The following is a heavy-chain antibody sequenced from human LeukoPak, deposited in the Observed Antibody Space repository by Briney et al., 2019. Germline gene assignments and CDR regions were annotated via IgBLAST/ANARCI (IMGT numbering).Heavy chain of an antibody. Sequence: PETLSLTCTVSGGSIRSYYWSWIRQPAGKGLEWIGRIYTSGSTNYSPSLKSRVTMSVDTSKNQFSLKLSSVTAADTAVYYCARDSCSGGSCFDRWGQGTLVTVSS. J-gene: IGHJ5*02. CDR1: GGSIRSYY. CDR3: ARDSCSGGSCFDR. D-gene: IGHD2-15*01. V-gene: IGHV4-4*07. CDR2: IYTSGST.